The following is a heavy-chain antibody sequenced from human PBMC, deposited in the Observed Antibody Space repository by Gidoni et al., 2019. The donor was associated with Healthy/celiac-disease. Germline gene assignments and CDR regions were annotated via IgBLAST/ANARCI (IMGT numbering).Heavy chain of an antibody. CDR2: IIPSLGIA. CDR1: GGTFSSYT. D-gene: IGHD6-19*01. Sequence: QVQLVLSGAEVKNPGSPVKVSCKSSGGTFSSYTISWVRQAPGQGLEWMGRIIPSLGIANYAQKFQGRVTITADKSTRTAYMELSSLRSEETAVYYCGSTSSGYPWGQGTLVNVSS. V-gene: IGHV1-69*02. J-gene: IGHJ5*02. CDR3: GSTSSGYP.